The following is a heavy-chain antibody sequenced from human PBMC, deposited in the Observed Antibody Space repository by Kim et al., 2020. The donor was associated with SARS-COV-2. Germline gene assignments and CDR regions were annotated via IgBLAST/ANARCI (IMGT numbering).Heavy chain of an antibody. Sequence: GGSLRLSCAASGFTFSGSAIHWVRQASGKGLEWVGRIRSEVNSHATAYAASVKGRFTISRDDSKNTAFLQMNSLKIEDTAVYYCARRGDYGGMDVWGQGTTVTVSS. CDR2: IRSEVNSHAT. CDR1: GFTFSGSA. CDR3: ARRGDYGGMDV. J-gene: IGHJ6*02. V-gene: IGHV3-73*01.